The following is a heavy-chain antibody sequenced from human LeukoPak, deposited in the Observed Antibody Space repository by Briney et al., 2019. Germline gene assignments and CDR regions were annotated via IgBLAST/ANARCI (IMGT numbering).Heavy chain of an antibody. V-gene: IGHV1-69*04. CDR2: IIPILGIA. Sequence: GASVKVSCKASGGTFSSYAISWVRQAPGQGVEWMGRIIPILGIANYAQKFQGRVTITADKSTSTAYMELSSLRSEDTAVYYCARDPQRLEDAFDIWGQGTMVTVSS. CDR3: ARDPQRLEDAFDI. J-gene: IGHJ3*02. D-gene: IGHD6-25*01. CDR1: GGTFSSYA.